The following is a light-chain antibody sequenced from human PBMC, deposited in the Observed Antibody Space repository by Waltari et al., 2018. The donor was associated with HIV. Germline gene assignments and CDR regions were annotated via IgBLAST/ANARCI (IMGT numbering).Light chain of an antibody. CDR3: HQYSNSSPYT. J-gene: IGKJ2*01. CDR2: KVS. Sequence: DIQMTQFPPTLSASVGGRVIITCRASRDINNWLAWYQQKPGKAPRLLMYKVSILESGGPSRFSGRGSGTEFTLTINNLQPEDFATYYCHQYSNSSPYTFGPGTKL. CDR1: RDINNW. V-gene: IGKV1-5*03.